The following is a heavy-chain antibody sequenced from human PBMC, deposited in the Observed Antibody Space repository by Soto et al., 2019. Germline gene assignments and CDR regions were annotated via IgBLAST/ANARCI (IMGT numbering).Heavy chain of an antibody. V-gene: IGHV3-23*01. J-gene: IGHJ4*02. D-gene: IGHD2-15*01. CDR1: GFTFSSYA. CDR3: AKGSRGCSGGSCYSGDSGYDPLFDY. Sequence: GGSLRLSCAASGFTFSSYAMSWVRQAPGKGLEWVSAISGSGGSTYYADSVKGRFTISRDNSKNTLSLQMNSLRAEDTAVYYCAKGSRGCSGGSCYSGDSGYDPLFDYWGQGTLVTVSS. CDR2: ISGSGGST.